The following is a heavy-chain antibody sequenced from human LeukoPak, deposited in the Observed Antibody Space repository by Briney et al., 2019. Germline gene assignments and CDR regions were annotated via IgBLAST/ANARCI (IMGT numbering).Heavy chain of an antibody. D-gene: IGHD4/OR15-4a*01. Sequence: PGRSLRLSCAASGFTFRNYGMHWVRQAPGKGLEWVAVIWYDGSKKYYADSVKGRFTISRDNSKNTLYLQMNSLRAEDTAVYYCARGNYGESYGMDVWGQGATVTVSS. CDR2: IWYDGSKK. CDR1: GFTFRNYG. CDR3: ARGNYGESYGMDV. J-gene: IGHJ6*02. V-gene: IGHV3-33*01.